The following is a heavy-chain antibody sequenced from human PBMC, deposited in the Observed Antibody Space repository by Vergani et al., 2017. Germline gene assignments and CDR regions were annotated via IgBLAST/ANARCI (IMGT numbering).Heavy chain of an antibody. Sequence: QLQLQESGPGLVKPSETLSLTCTVSGGSISSSSYYWGWIRQPPGKGLEWIGSIYYSGSTYYNPSLKSRVTISVDTSKNQFSLKLSSVTAADTAVYYCAVTYCGGDCYSFPYYYYGMDVWGQGTTVTVSS. CDR1: GGSISSSSYY. CDR2: IYYSGST. V-gene: IGHV4-39*01. D-gene: IGHD2-21*02. J-gene: IGHJ6*02. CDR3: AVTYCGGDCYSFPYYYYGMDV.